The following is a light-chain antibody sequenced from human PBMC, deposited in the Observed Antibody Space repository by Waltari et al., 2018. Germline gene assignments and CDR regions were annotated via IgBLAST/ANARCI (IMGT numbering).Light chain of an antibody. V-gene: IGLV2-14*01. CDR2: DVS. CDR3: SSYTSSSVV. J-gene: IGLJ2*01. Sequence: QSALTQPASVSGSPGQSITLSCTGTSSDVGGYKYVSWYQQHPGKAPKLMIYDVSNRPSGVSNRFSGSKSGNTASLTISGLQAEDEADYYCSSYTSSSVVFGGGTKLTVL. CDR1: SSDVGGYKY.